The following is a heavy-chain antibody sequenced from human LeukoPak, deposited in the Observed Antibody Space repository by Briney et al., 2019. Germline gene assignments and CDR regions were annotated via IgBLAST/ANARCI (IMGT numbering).Heavy chain of an antibody. D-gene: IGHD5-12*01. V-gene: IGHV1-18*01. Sequence: ASVKVSCKASGYTFTNYGISWVRQAPGQGLEWMGWINAYNGKKNYEQKLHGRVTMTTDTATSTAYMELRSLRADDTAVYYCARDRTVATITELDYWGQGTLVTASS. J-gene: IGHJ4*02. CDR3: ARDRTVATITELDY. CDR1: GYTFTNYG. CDR2: INAYNGKK.